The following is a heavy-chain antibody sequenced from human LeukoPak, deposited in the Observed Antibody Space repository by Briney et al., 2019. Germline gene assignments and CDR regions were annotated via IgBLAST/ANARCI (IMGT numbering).Heavy chain of an antibody. CDR3: ARSAHYYDSSGPEGY. D-gene: IGHD3-22*01. Sequence: RPGGSLRLSRAASGFTFSSYSMNWVRQAPGKGLEWVSSISSSSSYIYYADSVKGRFTISRDNAKNSLYLQMNSLRAEDTAVYYCARSAHYYDSSGPEGYWGQGTLVTVSS. CDR2: ISSSSSYI. J-gene: IGHJ4*02. V-gene: IGHV3-21*01. CDR1: GFTFSSYS.